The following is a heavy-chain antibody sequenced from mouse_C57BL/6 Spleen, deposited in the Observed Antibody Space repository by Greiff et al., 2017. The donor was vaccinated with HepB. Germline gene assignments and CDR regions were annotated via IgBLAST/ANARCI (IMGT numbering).Heavy chain of an antibody. CDR1: GYTFTSYW. Sequence: VQLQQSGAELVMPGASVKLSCKASGYTFTSYWMHWVKQRPGQGLEWIGEIDPSDSYTNYNQKFKGKSTLTVDKSSSTAYMQLSSLTSEDSAVYYCARRGTTVVAPFDYWGQGTTLTVSS. V-gene: IGHV1-69*01. CDR2: IDPSDSYT. J-gene: IGHJ2*01. CDR3: ARRGTTVVAPFDY. D-gene: IGHD1-1*01.